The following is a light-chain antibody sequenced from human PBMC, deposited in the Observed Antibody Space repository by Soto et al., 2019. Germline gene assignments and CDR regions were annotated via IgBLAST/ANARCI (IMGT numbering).Light chain of an antibody. CDR3: QKYNSAPLP. CDR1: QSISSY. CDR2: AAS. J-gene: IGKJ4*01. Sequence: IQMTQSPSSLSASVGDRVTITCRASQSISSYLNWYQQKPGKAPKLLIYAASSLQSGVPSRFSGSGSGTDFTLTISSLQPEDVAAYYCQKYNSAPLPFGGGTKVDIK. V-gene: IGKV1-39*01.